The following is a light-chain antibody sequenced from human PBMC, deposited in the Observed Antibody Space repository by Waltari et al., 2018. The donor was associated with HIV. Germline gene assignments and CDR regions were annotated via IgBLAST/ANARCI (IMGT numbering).Light chain of an antibody. V-gene: IGLV3-25*03. CDR2: KDS. Sequence: SYELTQPPSVSVSPGQTARITCSGDALAHQYASWYQRKPGQAPVLVIYKDSERSSGIPERFSGSSSGTTVTLTISGVQAEDEADYYCQSADSSGTYLVIFGGGTKLTVL. CDR1: ALAHQY. CDR3: QSADSSGTYLVI. J-gene: IGLJ2*01.